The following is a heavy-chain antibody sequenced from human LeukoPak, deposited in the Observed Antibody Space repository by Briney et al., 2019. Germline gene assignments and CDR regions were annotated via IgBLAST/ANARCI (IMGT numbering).Heavy chain of an antibody. D-gene: IGHD3-10*01. CDR1: GYTFTGYY. J-gene: IGHJ5*02. Sequence: ASVKVSCKASGYTFTGYYMHWVRQAPGQGLEWMGWINPNSGGTNYAQKFQGRVTMTRDTSISTAYMELSRLRSDDTAVYYCARAMVRGINWFDPWGQGTLATVSS. V-gene: IGHV1-2*02. CDR2: INPNSGGT. CDR3: ARAMVRGINWFDP.